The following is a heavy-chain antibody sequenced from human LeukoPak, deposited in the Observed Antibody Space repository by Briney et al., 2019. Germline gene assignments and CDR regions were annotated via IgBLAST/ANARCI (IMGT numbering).Heavy chain of an antibody. CDR3: ARVTYGSGTYGAFDY. D-gene: IGHD3-10*01. Sequence: GGSLRLSCAASGFTFSSYAMSWVPQAPGKGLEWVSTISGSGDNTYYADSVKGRFTISRDNSKNTLYLQMNSLRAEDTAVYYCARVTYGSGTYGAFDYWGQGTLVTVSS. CDR2: ISGSGDNT. CDR1: GFTFSSYA. V-gene: IGHV3-23*01. J-gene: IGHJ4*02.